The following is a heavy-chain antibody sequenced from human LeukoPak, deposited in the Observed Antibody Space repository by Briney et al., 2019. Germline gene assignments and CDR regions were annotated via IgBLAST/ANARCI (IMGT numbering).Heavy chain of an antibody. CDR1: GGSISSSSYY. V-gene: IGHV4-39*07. CDR3: ARGTTVTQYYYYYYMDV. CDR2: IYYSGST. Sequence: SETLSLTCTVSGGSISSSSYYWGWIRQPPGKGLEWIGSIYYSGSTYYNPSLKSRVTISVDTSKNQFSLKLSSVTAADTAVYYCARGTTVTQYYYYYYMDVWGKGTTVTVSS. D-gene: IGHD4-11*01. J-gene: IGHJ6*03.